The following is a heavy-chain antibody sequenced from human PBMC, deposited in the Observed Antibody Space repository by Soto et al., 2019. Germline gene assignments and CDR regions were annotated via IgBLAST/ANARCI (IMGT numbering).Heavy chain of an antibody. CDR3: SVYRGNPYGYFDP. CDR2: MNPNSGNT. Sequence: QVQLVQSGAEVKKPGASVKVSCKASGYTFTSYDINWVRQATGQGLEWMGWMNPNSGNTGYAEKFQGRVTMTRNTSISTAYIELSSLRSEDTAVYFWSVYRGNPYGYFDPWGRGTPVTVSS. V-gene: IGHV1-8*01. CDR1: GYTFTSYD. J-gene: IGHJ2*01. D-gene: IGHD2-15*01.